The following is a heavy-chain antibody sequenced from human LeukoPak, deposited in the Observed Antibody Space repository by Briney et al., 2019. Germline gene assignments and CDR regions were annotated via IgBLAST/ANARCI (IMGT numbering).Heavy chain of an antibody. Sequence: GGSLKLSCAASGFTFSNYNFYWVRQAPGKGLEWVSSISSTSSYIYYTNSVKGRFTISRDNPKNTLFLQVNSLRVEDTAVYYCAKGGLTTPLHYWGQGTLVTVSS. V-gene: IGHV3-21*04. D-gene: IGHD1-14*01. CDR3: AKGGLTTPLHY. CDR2: ISSTSSYI. CDR1: GFTFSNYN. J-gene: IGHJ4*02.